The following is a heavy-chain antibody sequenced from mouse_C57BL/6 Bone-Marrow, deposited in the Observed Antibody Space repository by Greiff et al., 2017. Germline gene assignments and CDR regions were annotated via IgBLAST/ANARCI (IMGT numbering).Heavy chain of an antibody. CDR2: IYPRSGNT. Sequence: VQLQQSGAELARPGASVKLSCKASGYTFTSYGISWVKQRTGQGLEWIGEIYPRSGNTYYNEKFKGKATLTADKSSSTAYMELRSLTSEDSAVYFCARPYYYGSSQSFYAMDYWGKGTSVTVSS. CDR1: GYTFTSYG. J-gene: IGHJ4*01. V-gene: IGHV1-81*01. CDR3: ARPYYYGSSQSFYAMDY. D-gene: IGHD1-1*01.